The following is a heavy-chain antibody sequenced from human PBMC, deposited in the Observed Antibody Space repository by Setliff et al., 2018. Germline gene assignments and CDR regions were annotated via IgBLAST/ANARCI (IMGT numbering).Heavy chain of an antibody. V-gene: IGHV4-34*01. D-gene: IGHD6-6*01. CDR2: ITHTGTTGST. CDR1: GGTFTYYY. J-gene: IGHJ4*02. CDR3: ARGRNVASRLLDS. Sequence: SETLSLTCAAPGGTFTYYYWTWIRQSPAKGLEWIGEITHTGTTGSTKYNPSLKSRVTMSIDTSKNQFSLMVTSVTAADTAVYYCARGRNVASRLLDSWGQGTLVT.